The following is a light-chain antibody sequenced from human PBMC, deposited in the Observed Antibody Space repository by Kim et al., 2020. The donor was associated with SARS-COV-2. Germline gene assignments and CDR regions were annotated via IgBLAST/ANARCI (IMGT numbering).Light chain of an antibody. CDR3: QHYSAYPWT. Sequence: AVVGDSVTITCQASQSISTWVAWYQQKPGKAPNLLIYKASILESGVPSRFRGSASGTDFTLTITSLQPDDFGTYYCQHYSAYPWTFGQGTKVDIK. J-gene: IGKJ1*01. CDR2: KAS. V-gene: IGKV1-5*03. CDR1: QSISTW.